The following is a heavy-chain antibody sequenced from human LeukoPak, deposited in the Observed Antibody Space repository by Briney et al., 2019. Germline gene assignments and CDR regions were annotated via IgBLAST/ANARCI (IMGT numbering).Heavy chain of an antibody. CDR2: IYYSGST. D-gene: IGHD3-22*01. CDR3: AKGSDSSGYYPYYFDY. CDR1: GGSISSYY. Sequence: SETLSLTCTVSGGSISSYYWSWIRQPPGKGLEWIGYIYYSGSTNYNPSLKSRVTISVDTSKNQFSLKLSSVTAADTAVYYCAKGSDSSGYYPYYFDYWGQGTLVTVSS. J-gene: IGHJ4*02. V-gene: IGHV4-59*01.